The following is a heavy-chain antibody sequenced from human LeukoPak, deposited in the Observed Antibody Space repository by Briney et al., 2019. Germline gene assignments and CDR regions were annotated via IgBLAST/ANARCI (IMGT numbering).Heavy chain of an antibody. Sequence: GGSLRLSCAASGFTFSSYAMSWVRQAPGKGLEWVSAISGSGGSTYYADSVKGRFTISRDNSKNTLYLQMNSLRAEDTAVYCCAKGGYYYGSGRSYYFDYWGQGTLVTVSS. J-gene: IGHJ4*02. CDR3: AKGGYYYGSGRSYYFDY. CDR2: ISGSGGST. D-gene: IGHD3-10*01. CDR1: GFTFSSYA. V-gene: IGHV3-23*01.